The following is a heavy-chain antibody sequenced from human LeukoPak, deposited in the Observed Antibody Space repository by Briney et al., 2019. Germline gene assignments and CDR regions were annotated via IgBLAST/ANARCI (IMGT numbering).Heavy chain of an antibody. D-gene: IGHD3-3*01. CDR1: GFTFSSYG. J-gene: IGHJ4*02. V-gene: IGHV3-30*03. Sequence: PGGSLRLSCAASGFTFSSYGMHWVRQAPGKGLEWVAVISYDGSNKYYADSVKGRFTISRENAKNSLYLQMNSLRAGDTAVYYCARGTWSGYLKYFDYWGQGTLVTVSS. CDR3: ARGTWSGYLKYFDY. CDR2: ISYDGSNK.